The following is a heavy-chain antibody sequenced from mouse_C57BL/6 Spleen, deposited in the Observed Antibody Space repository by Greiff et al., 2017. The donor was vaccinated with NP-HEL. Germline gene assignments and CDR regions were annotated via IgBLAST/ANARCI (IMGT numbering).Heavy chain of an antibody. J-gene: IGHJ1*03. Sequence: EVKLMESGPGLVKPSQSLSLTCSVTGYSITSGYYWNWIRQFPGNKLEWMGYISYDGSNNYNPSLKNRISLTRDTSKNQFFLKLNSVTTEDTATYYCARVGYSNYYWYFDVWGTGTTVTVSS. CDR3: ARVGYSNYYWYFDV. CDR2: ISYDGSN. CDR1: GYSITSGYY. D-gene: IGHD2-5*01. V-gene: IGHV3-6*01.